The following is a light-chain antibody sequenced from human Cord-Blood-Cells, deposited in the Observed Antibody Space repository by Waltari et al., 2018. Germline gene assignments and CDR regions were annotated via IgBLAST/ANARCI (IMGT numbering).Light chain of an antibody. CDR3: QQANNFPRT. V-gene: IGKV1-12*01. J-gene: IGKJ1*01. CDR1: QGISSW. CDR2: AAS. Sequence: DIQLTQSPPSVSRSLGDSVTITCRASQGISSWLAWYQQKPGKAPKLLIHAASSLQSGVPSRFSGSGSGTDFTLTISSLQPEDFATYYCQQANNFPRTFGQGAKVEIK.